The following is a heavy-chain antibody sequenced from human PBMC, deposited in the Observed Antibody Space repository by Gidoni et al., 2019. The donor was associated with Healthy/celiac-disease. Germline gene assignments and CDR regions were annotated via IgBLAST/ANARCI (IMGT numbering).Heavy chain of an antibody. V-gene: IGHV4-31*03. J-gene: IGHJ4*02. D-gene: IGHD5-12*01. CDR3: ARGRDGYNSYYFDY. Sequence: QVQLQESGPGLVKHSQTLSLTCTVSGGSISSGGYYWSWIRQHPGKGLAWIGYIYYSGSTYYNPSLKSRVTISVDTSKNQFSLKLSSVTAADTAVYYCARGRDGYNSYYFDYWGQGTLVTVSS. CDR2: IYYSGST. CDR1: GGSISSGGYY.